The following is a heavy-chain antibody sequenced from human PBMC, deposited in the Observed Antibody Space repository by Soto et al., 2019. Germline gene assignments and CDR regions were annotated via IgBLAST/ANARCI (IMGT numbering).Heavy chain of an antibody. CDR1: GVKVSRYA. Sequence: SLRLSCAAPGVKVSRYAMHSVRQAPGKGLEWVAVISYDGSNKYYADYVKGRFTISRDNSKNTLYLQMNSLRAEDTAVYYCARAEYQLLQYYYFYGMDVWGQGTTVTGSS. V-gene: IGHV3-30-3*01. CDR3: ARAEYQLLQYYYFYGMDV. D-gene: IGHD2-2*01. CDR2: ISYDGSNK. J-gene: IGHJ6*01.